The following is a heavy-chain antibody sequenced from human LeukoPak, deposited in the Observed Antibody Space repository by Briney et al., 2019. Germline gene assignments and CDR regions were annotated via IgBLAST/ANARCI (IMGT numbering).Heavy chain of an antibody. CDR3: ARNWGAGHPINFDY. J-gene: IGHJ4*02. V-gene: IGHV1-2*02. CDR2: INPNSGGT. Sequence: ASVKLSCKASGYTFTGYYMHWVRQAPGQGLEWMGWINPNSGGTNYAQKFQGRVTMTTDTSTNTAYMDLRRLRSDDAAVYYCARNWGAGHPINFDYWGQGTLVTVSS. D-gene: IGHD3-16*01. CDR1: GYTFTGYY.